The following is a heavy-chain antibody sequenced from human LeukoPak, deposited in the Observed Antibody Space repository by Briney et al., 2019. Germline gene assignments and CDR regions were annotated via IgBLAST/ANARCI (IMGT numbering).Heavy chain of an antibody. V-gene: IGHV1-2*02. CDR3: ALIPAENPNSSG. CDR1: GYTFTSYY. J-gene: IGHJ4*02. Sequence: GASVKVSCKASGYTFTSYYMHWVRQAPGQGLEWMGWINPNSGGTNYAQKFQGRVTMTRDTSISTAYMELSRLRSDDTAVYYCALIPAENPNSSGWGQGTLVTVSS. D-gene: IGHD2-2*01. CDR2: INPNSGGT.